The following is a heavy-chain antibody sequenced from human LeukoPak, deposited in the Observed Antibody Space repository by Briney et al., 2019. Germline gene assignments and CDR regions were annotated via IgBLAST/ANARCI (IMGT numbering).Heavy chain of an antibody. D-gene: IGHD6-19*01. Sequence: GGSLRLTCAASGFTFSSFAMGWVRQAPGKGLEWVSDSSSSGDSTYYADSVKGRFTISRDNSKNMLYLQMSSLRAEDAAVYYCTKSVFSGSGWYDYWGQGTLVTGSS. V-gene: IGHV3-23*01. CDR2: SSSSGDST. CDR1: GFTFSSFA. J-gene: IGHJ4*02. CDR3: TKSVFSGSGWYDY.